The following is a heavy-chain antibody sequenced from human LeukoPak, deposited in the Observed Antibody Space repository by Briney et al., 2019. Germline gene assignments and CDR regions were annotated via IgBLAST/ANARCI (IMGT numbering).Heavy chain of an antibody. CDR2: IKPNSGGT. Sequence: ASVKVSCKASGYTFTGYYMHWVRQAPGQGLEWMGWIKPNSGGTNYAQKFQGRVTMTRDTSISTAYMDLSRLRSDDTAVYYCARVSTGTTFFDYWGQGTLVTVSS. V-gene: IGHV1-2*02. J-gene: IGHJ4*02. D-gene: IGHD1-7*01. CDR1: GYTFTGYY. CDR3: ARVSTGTTFFDY.